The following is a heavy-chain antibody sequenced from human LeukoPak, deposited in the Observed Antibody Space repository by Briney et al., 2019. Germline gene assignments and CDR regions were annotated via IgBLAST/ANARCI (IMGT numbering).Heavy chain of an antibody. CDR1: GFSFSSYG. V-gene: IGHV3-48*04. CDR3: ARDYGGSSPFDY. D-gene: IGHD4-23*01. J-gene: IGHJ4*02. Sequence: GGSLRLSCAASGFSFSSYGMHWVRQAPGKGLEWVSYISSSGSTIYYADSVKGRFTISRDNAKNSLYLQMNSLRAEDTAVYYCARDYGGSSPFDYWGQGTLVTVSS. CDR2: ISSSGSTI.